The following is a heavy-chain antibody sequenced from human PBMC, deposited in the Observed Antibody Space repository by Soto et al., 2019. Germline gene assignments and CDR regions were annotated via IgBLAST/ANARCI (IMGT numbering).Heavy chain of an antibody. J-gene: IGHJ5*02. CDR3: ARPIGSPNWFDP. CDR1: GYSFSSYW. D-gene: IGHD6-13*01. V-gene: IGHV5-51*01. Sequence: LKISCKGSGYSFSSYWIGWVRQMPGKGLEWMGIIHPGDSDIRYNPSFQGQVTISADKSISTAYLQWSSLKASDTAMYYCARPIGSPNWFDPWGRGTLVTVSS. CDR2: IHPGDSDI.